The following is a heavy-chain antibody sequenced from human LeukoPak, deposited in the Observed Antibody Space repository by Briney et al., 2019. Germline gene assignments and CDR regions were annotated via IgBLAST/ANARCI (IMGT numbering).Heavy chain of an antibody. CDR2: IRYDGSNK. Sequence: PGGSLRLSCAASGFTFSSYGMHWVRQAPGKGLEWVAFIRYDGSNKYYADSVKGRFTISRDNSKNTLYLQMNSLRAEDTAVYYCAKGHTDCGGDCPLFDYWGQGTLVTVCS. CDR1: GFTFSSYG. V-gene: IGHV3-30*02. CDR3: AKGHTDCGGDCPLFDY. J-gene: IGHJ4*02. D-gene: IGHD2-21*01.